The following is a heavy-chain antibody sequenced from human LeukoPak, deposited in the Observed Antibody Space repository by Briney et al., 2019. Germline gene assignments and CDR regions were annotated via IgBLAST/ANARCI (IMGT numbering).Heavy chain of an antibody. Sequence: FSCNTAADTSTSYGISYLRQARRPPREGMGWVSAYNGNTNDAPKLQGRVTMTTDTSTSTAYMELRSLRSDDTAVYYCARARAAAEFDYWGQRTLVTASS. CDR3: ARARAAAEFDY. CDR2: VSAYNGNT. J-gene: IGHJ4*02. V-gene: IGHV1-18*01. CDR1: ADTSTSYG. D-gene: IGHD6-13*01.